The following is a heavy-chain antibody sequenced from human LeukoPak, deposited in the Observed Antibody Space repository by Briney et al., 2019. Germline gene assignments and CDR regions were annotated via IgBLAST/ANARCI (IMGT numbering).Heavy chain of an antibody. J-gene: IGHJ4*02. CDR3: ARELSYYGSGNYYQGRGYYFDY. CDR2: ISPYNGNT. D-gene: IGHD3-10*01. Sequence: ASVKVSCKASGYTFTTNGISWVRQAPGQGLEWMGWISPYNGNTNYAEKVQGRITMTTDTYTRTVFMELGSLTSDDTAFYYCARELSYYGSGNYYQGRGYYFDYWGQGTLLTVSS. V-gene: IGHV1-18*01. CDR1: GYTFTTNG.